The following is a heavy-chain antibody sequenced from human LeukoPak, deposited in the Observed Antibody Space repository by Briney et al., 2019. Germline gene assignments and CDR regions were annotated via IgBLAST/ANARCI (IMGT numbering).Heavy chain of an antibody. J-gene: IGHJ4*02. Sequence: GRSPRLSCAASEFTFSSYGMHWVRQAPGKGLEWVAVIWYDGSNKYYADSVKGRFTISRDNSKNTLYLQMNSLRAEDTAVYYCARDLLRGGSCQLRNYWGQRTLVTVSS. CDR1: EFTFSSYG. V-gene: IGHV3-33*01. CDR3: ARDLLRGGSCQLRNY. CDR2: IWYDGSNK. D-gene: IGHD2-15*01.